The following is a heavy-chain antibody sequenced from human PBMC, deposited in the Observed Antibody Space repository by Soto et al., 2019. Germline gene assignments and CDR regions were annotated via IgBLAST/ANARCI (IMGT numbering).Heavy chain of an antibody. CDR3: ARWASATVVTAALDY. Sequence: SVKVSCKXSGGTFSSYAISWVRQAPGQGLEWMGGIIPIFGTANYAQKFQGRVTITADESTSTAYMELSSLRSEDTAVYYCARWASATVVTAALDYWGQGTLVTVSS. J-gene: IGHJ4*02. CDR2: IIPIFGTA. D-gene: IGHD4-17*01. V-gene: IGHV1-69*13. CDR1: GGTFSSYA.